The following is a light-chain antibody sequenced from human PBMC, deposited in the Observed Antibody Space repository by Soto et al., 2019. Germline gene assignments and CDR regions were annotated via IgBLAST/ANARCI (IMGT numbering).Light chain of an antibody. V-gene: IGLV2-8*01. CDR1: SSDVGGYNY. J-gene: IGLJ1*01. CDR2: EVT. Sequence: QSALTQPPSASGSPGQSVTISCTGTSSDVGGYNYVYWYQQHPGKAPKLMIYEVTKRPSGVPDRFSGSKSGNTASLTVSGLQAEDEAYYYCSSYADSNSYVFGTGTKLTVL. CDR3: SSYADSNSYV.